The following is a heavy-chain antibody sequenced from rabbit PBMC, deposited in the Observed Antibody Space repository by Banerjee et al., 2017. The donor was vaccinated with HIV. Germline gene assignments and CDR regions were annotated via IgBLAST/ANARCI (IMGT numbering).Heavy chain of an antibody. D-gene: IGHD4-1*01. CDR1: GFSFSSAYD. CDR2: IAADNNGNT. J-gene: IGHJ4*01. V-gene: IGHV1S45*01. CDR3: ARGGDWAFKL. Sequence: QEQLVESGGGLVQPEGSLTLTCTASGFSFSSAYDMCWVRQAPGKGLEWIACIAADNNGNTCYASWAKGRFTISKTSSTTVTLQMTSLTAADTATYFCARGGDWAFKLWGQGTLVTVS.